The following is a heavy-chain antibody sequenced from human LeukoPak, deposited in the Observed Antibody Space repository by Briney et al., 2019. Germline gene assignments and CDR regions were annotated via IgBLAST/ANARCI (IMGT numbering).Heavy chain of an antibody. V-gene: IGHV3-7*01. CDR1: GFTFSNYW. CDR2: IKQDGSEK. CDR3: ARALDSSSSRYQAFEY. Sequence: GGSLRLSCAASGFTFSNYWMSWVRQAPGKGLEWVANIKQDGSEKYYVDSVKGRFTISRDNAKNSLYLLMNSLRAEDTAVYYCARALDSSSSRYQAFEYWGQGTLVTVSS. J-gene: IGHJ4*02. D-gene: IGHD2-2*01.